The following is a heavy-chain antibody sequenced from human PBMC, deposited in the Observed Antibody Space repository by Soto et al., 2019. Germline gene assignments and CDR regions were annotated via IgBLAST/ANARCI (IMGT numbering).Heavy chain of an antibody. D-gene: IGHD4-17*01. V-gene: IGHV1-2*02. CDR3: XRDPRWAAETTKKAXDL. J-gene: IGHJ3*01. Sequence: QVQLVQSGAELRKPGASVKVSCKASEFMLRGYYMHWVRQAPGQGLEWMGWINPISGGTHYARKIQGRVTVTRDTSIGTAYMELSSLRSDDTAIXXXXRDPRWAAETTKKAXDLWGQGKMVSVSS. CDR1: EFMLRGYY. CDR2: INPISGGT.